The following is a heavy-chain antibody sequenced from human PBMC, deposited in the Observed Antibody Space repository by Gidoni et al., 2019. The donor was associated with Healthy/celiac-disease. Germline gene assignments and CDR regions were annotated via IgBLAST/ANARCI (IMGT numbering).Heavy chain of an antibody. J-gene: IGHJ4*02. CDR1: GFTFSSYI. CDR3: ATFTWIQRKTNSPVDY. Sequence: EEQLVESGGGLVQPGGSLRLSCAACGFTFSSYIMNWVRQAPGKGLEWVSYIRSSSSTIYYADSVKGRFTISRDNANNSLYLQMNSLRAEDTAGYYCATFTWIQRKTNSPVDYWGQGTLVTVSS. CDR2: IRSSSSTI. D-gene: IGHD5-18*01. V-gene: IGHV3-48*04.